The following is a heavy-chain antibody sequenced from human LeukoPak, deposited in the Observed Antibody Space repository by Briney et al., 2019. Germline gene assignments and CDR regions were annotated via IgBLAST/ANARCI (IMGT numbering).Heavy chain of an antibody. D-gene: IGHD6-13*01. CDR1: GGSFSGYY. V-gene: IGHV4-34*01. CDR2: INHSGST. Sequence: SETLSLTCAVYGGSFSGYYWSWIRQPPGKGLEWFGEINHSGSTNYNPSLKSRVTISVDTSRNQFSLKLSSVTAADTAVYYCARGGISSRQYYYYYYMDVWGKGTTVTVSS. J-gene: IGHJ6*03. CDR3: ARGGISSRQYYYYYYMDV.